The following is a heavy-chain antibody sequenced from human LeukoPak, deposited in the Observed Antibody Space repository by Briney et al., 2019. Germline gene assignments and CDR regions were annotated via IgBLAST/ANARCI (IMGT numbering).Heavy chain of an antibody. Sequence: PGGSLRLSCEASGFTFSSYAMSWVRQAPGKGLEWVSDISGSGGRTYYADSVKGRFTISRDTSKNTLYLQMNSLRAEDTAVYYCAKAPTSYYNYMDVWGKGTTVTVSS. J-gene: IGHJ6*03. CDR1: GFTFSSYA. V-gene: IGHV3-23*01. CDR3: AKAPTSYYNYMDV. CDR2: ISGSGGRT.